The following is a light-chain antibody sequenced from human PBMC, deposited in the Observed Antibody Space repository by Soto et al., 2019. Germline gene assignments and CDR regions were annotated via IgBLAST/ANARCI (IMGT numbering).Light chain of an antibody. CDR3: QQYECYWT. J-gene: IGKJ1*01. CDR2: KAS. V-gene: IGKV1-5*03. CDR1: QSIGSF. Sequence: DIQMTQSPSTLSASVGDRVTITCRASQSIGSFLAWYQQKPGKTPKLLIYKASILEGGAPSRFSGSGSGTEFTLTVSGLQPDDCATYDGQQYECYWTFGQGTKVDMK.